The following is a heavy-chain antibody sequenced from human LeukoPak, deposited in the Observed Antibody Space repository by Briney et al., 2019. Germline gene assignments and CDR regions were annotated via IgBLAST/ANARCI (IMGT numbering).Heavy chain of an antibody. V-gene: IGHV1-18*01. CDR2: ISAYNGNT. CDR1: GSTFTSYG. Sequence: ASVKLSCKASGSTFTSYGISWVRQAPGQGLEWMGWISAYNGNTNYAQKLQGRVTMTTDTSTSTAYMELRSLRSDDTAVYYCARRQQLVLSAFDIWGQGTMVTVSS. CDR3: ARRQQLVLSAFDI. J-gene: IGHJ3*02. D-gene: IGHD6-13*01.